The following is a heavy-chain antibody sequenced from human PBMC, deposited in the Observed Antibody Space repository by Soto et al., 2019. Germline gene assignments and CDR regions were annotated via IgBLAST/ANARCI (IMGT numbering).Heavy chain of an antibody. CDR1: GYTFTHFG. D-gene: IGHD3-9*01. V-gene: IGHV1-18*01. CDR3: ATEMVDALTAYPPLAH. J-gene: IGHJ4*02. CDR2: INTFHGNT. Sequence: GASVKVSCKASGYTFTHFGISWVRQAPGQGLEWVGWINTFHGNTDYAQKLLGRVTMTTDTSTSTAYMELSSLRSDDTAVYYCATEMVDALTAYPPLAHWGQGTLVTVSS.